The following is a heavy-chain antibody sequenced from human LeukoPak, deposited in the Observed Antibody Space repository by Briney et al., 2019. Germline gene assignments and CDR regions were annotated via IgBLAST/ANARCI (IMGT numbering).Heavy chain of an antibody. CDR2: IYYSGST. CDR3: ARVGRVPAAAHGYYYYGMDV. CDR1: GGSLSSGGYY. Sequence: SETLSLTCTVSGGSLSSGGYYWGWIRQHPGKGLEWIGYIYYSGSTYYNPSLKSRVTISVDTSKNQFSLKLSSVTAADTAVYYCARVGRVPAAAHGYYYYGMDVWGQGTTVTVSS. V-gene: IGHV4-31*03. D-gene: IGHD2-2*01. J-gene: IGHJ6*02.